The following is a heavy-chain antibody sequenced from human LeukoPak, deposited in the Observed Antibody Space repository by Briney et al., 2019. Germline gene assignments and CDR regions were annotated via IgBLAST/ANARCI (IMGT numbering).Heavy chain of an antibody. Sequence: ASVKVSCKASGYTFTIYYMHWVRHAPGQGLEWMGIINPRGCSTRYAQKFQGRVTMTRDTSTSTVYMELSSLRSENTAVYYCARRGEPRLMVYANSYGMDVWGQGTTVTVSS. J-gene: IGHJ6*02. CDR3: ARRGEPRLMVYANSYGMDV. D-gene: IGHD2-8*01. CDR2: INPRGCST. V-gene: IGHV1-46*01. CDR1: GYTFTIYY.